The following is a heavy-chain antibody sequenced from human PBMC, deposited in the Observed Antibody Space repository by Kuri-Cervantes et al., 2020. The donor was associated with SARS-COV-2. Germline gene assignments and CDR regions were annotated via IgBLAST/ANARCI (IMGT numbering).Heavy chain of an antibody. Sequence: GGSLRLSCAASGFTFNSYSMSWIRQAPGKGLEWVSYISSSGSTIYYADSVKGRFTISRDNAKNSLYLQMNSLRAEDTAVYYCARDSITMVQGVTSDAFDIWGQGTMVTVSS. J-gene: IGHJ3*02. CDR1: GFTFNSYS. D-gene: IGHD3-10*01. CDR2: ISSSGSTI. CDR3: ARDSITMVQGVTSDAFDI. V-gene: IGHV3-48*04.